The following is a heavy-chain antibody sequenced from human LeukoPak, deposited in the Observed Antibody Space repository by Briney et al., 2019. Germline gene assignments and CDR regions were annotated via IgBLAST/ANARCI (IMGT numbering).Heavy chain of an antibody. CDR1: GGTFSSYA. V-gene: IGHV1-69*04. D-gene: IGHD1-26*01. Sequence: ASVKVSCKASGGTFSSYAISWERQAPGQGLEWMGRIIPILGIANYAQKFQGRVTITADKSTSTAYMELSSLRSEDTAVYYCARGPIVGATTVDYWGQGTLVTVSS. J-gene: IGHJ4*02. CDR3: ARGPIVGATTVDY. CDR2: IIPILGIA.